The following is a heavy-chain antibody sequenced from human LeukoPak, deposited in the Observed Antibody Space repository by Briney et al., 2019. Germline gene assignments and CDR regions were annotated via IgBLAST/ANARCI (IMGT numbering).Heavy chain of an antibody. Sequence: PGGSLRLSCAASGFTFSSYWMSWVRQAPGKGLEWVANIKQDGSEKYYVDSVKGRFTISRDNAKNSLYLQMNSLRAEDTAVYYCASYYDSSGRDAFDIWGQGTMVTVSS. CDR1: GFTFSSYW. D-gene: IGHD3-22*01. V-gene: IGHV3-7*01. CDR3: ASYYDSSGRDAFDI. J-gene: IGHJ3*02. CDR2: IKQDGSEK.